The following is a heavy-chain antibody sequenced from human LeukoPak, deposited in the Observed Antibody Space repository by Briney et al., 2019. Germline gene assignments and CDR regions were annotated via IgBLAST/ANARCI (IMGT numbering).Heavy chain of an antibody. Sequence: SETLSLTCAVYGGSFSGYYWSWIRQPPGKGLEWIGEINHSGSTNYSPSLKSRVTISVDTSKNQFSLKLSSVSAADTAVYYCARGPAAIYMDVRGKGTTVTISS. CDR3: ARGPAAIYMDV. CDR1: GGSFSGYY. J-gene: IGHJ6*03. CDR2: INHSGST. V-gene: IGHV4-34*01. D-gene: IGHD2-2*02.